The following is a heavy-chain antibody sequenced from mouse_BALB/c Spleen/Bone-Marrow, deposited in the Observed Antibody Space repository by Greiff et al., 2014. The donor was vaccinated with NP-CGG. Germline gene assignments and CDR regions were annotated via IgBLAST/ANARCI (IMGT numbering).Heavy chain of an antibody. CDR2: ISDGGNYS. Sequence: EVKLQESGGGLVKPGGSLKLSCAASGFTFSDYHIYWLRQTPEKRLEWVATISDGGNYSYYPDSVKGRFTISRDNAKNNLYLQMSSLKSEDTAMYYCARSRMRYGAMDYWGQGTSVTVFS. V-gene: IGHV5-4*02. D-gene: IGHD2-10*02. CDR3: ARSRMRYGAMDY. J-gene: IGHJ4*01. CDR1: GFTFSDYH.